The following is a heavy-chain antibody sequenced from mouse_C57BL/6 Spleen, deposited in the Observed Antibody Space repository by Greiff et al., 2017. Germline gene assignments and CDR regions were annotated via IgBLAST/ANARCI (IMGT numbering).Heavy chain of an antibody. V-gene: IGHV1-80*01. CDR2: IYPGDGDT. J-gene: IGHJ4*01. CDR3: ARSGYDYDAMDY. Sequence: QVQLQQSGAELVKPGASVKISCKASGYAFSSYWMNWVKQRPGKGLEWIGQIYPGDGDTNYNGKFKGKATLTADKSSSTAYMQLSSLTSEDSAVYFCARSGYDYDAMDYWGQGTSVTVSS. D-gene: IGHD1-3*01. CDR1: GYAFSSYW.